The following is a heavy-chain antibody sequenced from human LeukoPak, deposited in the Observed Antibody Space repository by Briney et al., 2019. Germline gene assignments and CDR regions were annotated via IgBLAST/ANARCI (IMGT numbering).Heavy chain of an antibody. CDR2: INGDGSST. D-gene: IGHD6-25*01. CDR3: ARGPPWYFDL. J-gene: IGHJ2*01. CDR1: GFTFSSYW. Sequence: GGSLRLTCAASGFTFSSYWMHWVRQAPGKGLVWVSRINGDGSSTAYADSVKGRFTISRDNAKNTLYLQMNSLTAEDTAVYYCARGPPWYFDLWGRGTLVTVSS. V-gene: IGHV3-74*01.